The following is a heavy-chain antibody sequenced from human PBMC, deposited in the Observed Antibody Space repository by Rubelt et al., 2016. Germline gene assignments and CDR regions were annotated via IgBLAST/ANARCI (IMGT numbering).Heavy chain of an antibody. CDR1: GFTFSVYY. CDR3: ARDRPYSSSSGDYYYYGMDV. J-gene: IGHJ6*02. D-gene: IGHD6-6*01. CDR2: ISSSGSTI. Sequence: PGGSLRLSCAASGFTFSVYYMSWIRQAPGKGLEWVSYISSSGSTIYYADSVKGRFTISRDNAKNSLYLQMNSLRAEDTAVYYCARDRPYSSSSGDYYYYGMDVWGHGTTVTVSS. V-gene: IGHV3-11*01.